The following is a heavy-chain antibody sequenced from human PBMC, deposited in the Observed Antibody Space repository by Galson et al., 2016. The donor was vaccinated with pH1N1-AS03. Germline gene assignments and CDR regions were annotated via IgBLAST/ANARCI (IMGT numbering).Heavy chain of an antibody. CDR2: ILSSGRT. CDR1: GGSINSHY. V-gene: IGHV4-59*11. J-gene: IGHJ5*02. CDR3: ARERYLSGWCYEGWFDP. Sequence: SETLSLTCTVYGGSINSHYWSWIRQPPGKGLEWIGCILSSGRTNYNSSLTRRVTISLHTAKRQLSLKLSSVIAADTAVYDCARERYLSGWCYEGWFDPWGQGTLFTVSS. D-gene: IGHD4/OR15-4a*01.